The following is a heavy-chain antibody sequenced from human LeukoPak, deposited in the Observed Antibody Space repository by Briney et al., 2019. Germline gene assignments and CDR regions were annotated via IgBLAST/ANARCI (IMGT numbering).Heavy chain of an antibody. CDR2: ISTYSGTT. CDR1: GYTFSNSG. CDR3: ARVSHPTYYYGSGSPIRYYYYMDV. V-gene: IGHV1-18*01. Sequence: ASVKVSCKASGYTFSNSGISWVRQAPGQGLEWMGWISTYSGTTNYAHNLQGRLTMTTDTSTSTAYMELRNLKSDDTAVYYCARVSHPTYYYGSGSPIRYYYYMDVWGKGTTVTISS. J-gene: IGHJ6*03. D-gene: IGHD3-10*01.